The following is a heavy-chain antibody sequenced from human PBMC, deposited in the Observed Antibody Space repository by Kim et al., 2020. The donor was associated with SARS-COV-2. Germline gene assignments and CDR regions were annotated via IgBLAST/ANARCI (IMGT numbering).Heavy chain of an antibody. CDR3: ASRSLGLDYFDY. CDR2: ISGSTSTT. J-gene: IGHJ4*02. Sequence: GGSLRLSCAASGFTFSSCAMSWVRQAPGKGLEWVSSISGSTSTTFYADSVKGRFTISRDNSKNTLYLQMNSLRAEDTAVYYCASRSLGLDYFDYWGQGTLVTVSS. D-gene: IGHD3-16*01. V-gene: IGHV3-23*01. CDR1: GFTFSSCA.